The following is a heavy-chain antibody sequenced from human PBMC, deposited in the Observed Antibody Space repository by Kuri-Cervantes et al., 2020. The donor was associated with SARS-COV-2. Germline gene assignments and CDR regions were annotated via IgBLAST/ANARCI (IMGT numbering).Heavy chain of an antibody. CDR3: AKDLYSSSPSYGMDV. CDR2: TYYRSKWYN. Sequence: SQTLALLFAISGDRVSSNSAAWNWIRQSPSRGLEWLGRTYYRSKWYNDYAVSVKSRITINPDTSKNQFSLQLNSVTPEDTAVYYCAKDLYSSSPSYGMDVWGQGTTVTVSS. J-gene: IGHJ6*02. CDR1: GDRVSSNSAA. V-gene: IGHV6-1*01. D-gene: IGHD6-6*01.